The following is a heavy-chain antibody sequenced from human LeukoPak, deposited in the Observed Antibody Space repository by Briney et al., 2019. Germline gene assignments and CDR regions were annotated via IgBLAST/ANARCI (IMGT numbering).Heavy chain of an antibody. Sequence: SGPALVKPTQTLTLTCTFSGFSLSTSGMRVSWIRQPPGKALEWLARIDWDDDKFYSTSLKTRLTISKDTSKNQVVLTMTNMDPVDTATYYCAPRTSSSFYFDYWGQGTLVTVSS. CDR1: GFSLSTSGMR. V-gene: IGHV2-70*04. CDR2: IDWDDDK. J-gene: IGHJ4*02. D-gene: IGHD6-6*01. CDR3: APRTSSSFYFDY.